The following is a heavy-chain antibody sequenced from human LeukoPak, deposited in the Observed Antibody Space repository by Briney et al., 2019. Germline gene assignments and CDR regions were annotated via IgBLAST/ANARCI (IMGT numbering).Heavy chain of an antibody. J-gene: IGHJ4*02. CDR3: AKGLQQWLVRWVDY. Sequence: GGSLRLSCAASGFTFSSYSMNWVRQAPGKGLEWVSAISGSGGSTYYADSVKGRFTISRDNSKNTLYLQMNSLRAEDTAVYYCAKGLQQWLVRWVDYWGQGTLVTVSS. CDR1: GFTFSSYS. CDR2: ISGSGGST. V-gene: IGHV3-23*01. D-gene: IGHD6-19*01.